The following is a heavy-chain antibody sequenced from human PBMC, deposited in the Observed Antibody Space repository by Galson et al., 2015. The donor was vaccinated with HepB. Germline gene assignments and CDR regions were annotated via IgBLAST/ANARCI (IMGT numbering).Heavy chain of an antibody. CDR2: ISYDGSNK. J-gene: IGHJ6*02. CDR1: GFTFSSYA. Sequence: SLRLSCAASGFTFSSYAMHWVRQAPGKGLEWVAVISYDGSNKYYADSVKGRFTISRDNSKNTLYLQTNSLRAEDTAVYYCAKTVGYYGSGSYYNDYYYGMDVWGQGTTVTVSS. D-gene: IGHD3-10*01. V-gene: IGHV3-30-3*01. CDR3: AKTVGYYGSGSYYNDYYYGMDV.